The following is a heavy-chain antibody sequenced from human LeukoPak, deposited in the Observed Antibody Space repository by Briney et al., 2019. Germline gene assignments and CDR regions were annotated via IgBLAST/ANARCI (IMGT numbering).Heavy chain of an antibody. CDR2: IYSGGST. CDR3: ARVMTTVTTRSFDP. J-gene: IGHJ5*02. Sequence: GGSLRLSCAASGFTVSSNYMSWVRQAPGKGLEWVSVIYSGGSTYYADSVKGRFTISRDNSKNTLYLQMNSLRAEDTAVYYCARVMTTVTTRSFDPWGQGTLVTVSS. D-gene: IGHD4-17*01. V-gene: IGHV3-53*01. CDR1: GFTVSSNY.